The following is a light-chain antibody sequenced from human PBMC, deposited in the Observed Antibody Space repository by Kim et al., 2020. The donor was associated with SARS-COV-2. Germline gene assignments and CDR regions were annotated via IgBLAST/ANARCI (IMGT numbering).Light chain of an antibody. CDR2: GAS. CDR1: QSVSSTY. Sequence: EIVFTQSPGTLSLSPGERATLSCRASQSVSSTYLAWYQQKPGQAPRLLIYGASSRGTGIPDRFSGSGSGTDFTLTISRLEPEDSAVYYCQQYGSIPWTFGQGTKVDIK. CDR3: QQYGSIPWT. J-gene: IGKJ1*01. V-gene: IGKV3-20*01.